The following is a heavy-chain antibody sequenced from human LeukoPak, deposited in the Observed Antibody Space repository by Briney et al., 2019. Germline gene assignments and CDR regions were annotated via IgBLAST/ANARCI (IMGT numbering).Heavy chain of an antibody. CDR2: ISWNSGSI. CDR3: AKDWRNRIAAAGTMYYYYGMDV. V-gene: IGHV3-9*01. J-gene: IGHJ6*02. D-gene: IGHD6-13*01. CDR1: GSTFDDYA. Sequence: GRSLRLSCAASGSTFDDYAMHWVRQAPGKGLEWVSGISWNSGSIGYADSVKGRFTISRDNAKNSLYLQMNSLRAEDTALYYCAKDWRNRIAAAGTMYYYYGMDVWGQGTTVTVSS.